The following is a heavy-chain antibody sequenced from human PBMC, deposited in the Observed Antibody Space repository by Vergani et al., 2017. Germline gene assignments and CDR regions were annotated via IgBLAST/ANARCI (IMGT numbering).Heavy chain of an antibody. CDR3: AHRAAGGAPLDY. Sequence: QITLTESGPTLVKPTQTLTLTCTFSGFSLSTSGVGVGWIRQPPGKALEWLALIYWNDDKRYSPSLKSRLTITKDTSKNQVVLTMTNMDPVDTATYYFAHRAAGGAPLDYWGQGTLVTVSS. CDR2: IYWNDDK. J-gene: IGHJ4*02. CDR1: GFSLSTSGVG. D-gene: IGHD4-17*01. V-gene: IGHV2-5*01.